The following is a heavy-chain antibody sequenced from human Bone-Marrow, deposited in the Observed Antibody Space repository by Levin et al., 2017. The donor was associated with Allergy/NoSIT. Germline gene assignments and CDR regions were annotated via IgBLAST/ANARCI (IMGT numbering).Heavy chain of an antibody. CDR2: ITSTSNYI. Sequence: KAGGSLRLSCEASGFALSQFPMNWVRQAPGKGLEWISSITSTSNYIQYADSVKGRFTISRDNAKDSVYLQMNSLRGEDTAVYYCARTYVVAGLDLWGQGTLVTVSP. CDR1: GFALSQFP. V-gene: IGHV3-21*01. J-gene: IGHJ5*02. D-gene: IGHD6-19*01. CDR3: ARTYVVAGLDL.